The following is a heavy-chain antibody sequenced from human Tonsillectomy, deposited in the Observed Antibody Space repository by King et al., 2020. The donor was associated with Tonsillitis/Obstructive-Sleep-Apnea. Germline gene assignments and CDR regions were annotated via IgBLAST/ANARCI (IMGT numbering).Heavy chain of an antibody. CDR3: ARDHKYSDYES. Sequence: QLVQSGAEVKKPGASMKVSCKASGYTFINYYMHWVRQAPGQGLEWMGLISPTSGSTNYAQKFQDRVTMTRDTSTSTFYMELSSLTYEDTAVYFCARDHKYSDYESWGQGTLVTVSS. D-gene: IGHD5-12*01. V-gene: IGHV1-46*01. CDR1: GYTFINYY. J-gene: IGHJ4*02. CDR2: ISPTSGST.